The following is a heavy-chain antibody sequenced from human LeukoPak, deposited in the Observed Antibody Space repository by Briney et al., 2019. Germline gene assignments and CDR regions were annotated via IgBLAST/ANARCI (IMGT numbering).Heavy chain of an antibody. J-gene: IGHJ3*02. Sequence: GRSLRLSCAASGFTFTHYGIHWVRQAPGKGLEWLAVISWDGSSKNYVDSVKGRFTISRDNSKNTLYLQMSYLRVDDTALYYRTTFDMWGQGTMVTVSS. CDR2: ISWDGSSK. V-gene: IGHV3-30*03. CDR1: GFTFTHYG. CDR3: TTFDM.